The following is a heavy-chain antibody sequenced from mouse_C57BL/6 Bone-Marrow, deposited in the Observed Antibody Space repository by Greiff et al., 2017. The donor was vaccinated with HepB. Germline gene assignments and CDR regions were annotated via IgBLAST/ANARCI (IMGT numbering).Heavy chain of an antibody. CDR2: INPSTGGT. D-gene: IGHD2-1*01. CDR1: GYSFTGYY. Sequence: EVKLMESGPELVKPGASVKISCKASGYSFTGYYMNWVKQSPEKSLEWIGEINPSTGGTTYNQKFKAKATLTVDKSSSTAYMQLKSLTSEDSAVYYCAAGNSAWFAYWGQGTLVTVSA. V-gene: IGHV1-42*01. CDR3: AAGNSAWFAY. J-gene: IGHJ3*01.